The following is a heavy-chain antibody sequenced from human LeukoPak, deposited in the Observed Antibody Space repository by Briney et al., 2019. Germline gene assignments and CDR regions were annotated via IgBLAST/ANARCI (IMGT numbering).Heavy chain of an antibody. V-gene: IGHV4-30-4*08. Sequence: SETLSLTCTVSGGSISSGDYYWSWIRQSPGKGLAWIGYIYYSGSSFYNPPLKSRVTISVDTSKNHVSLNLSSVTAADTAVYYCARGNNPYYFDYWGQGTLVTVSS. CDR1: GGSISSGDYY. D-gene: IGHD2/OR15-2a*01. CDR2: IYYSGSS. J-gene: IGHJ4*02. CDR3: ARGNNPYYFDY.